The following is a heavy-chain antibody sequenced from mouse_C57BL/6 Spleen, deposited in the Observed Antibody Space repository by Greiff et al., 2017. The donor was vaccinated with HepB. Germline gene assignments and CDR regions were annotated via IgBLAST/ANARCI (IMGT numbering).Heavy chain of an antibody. D-gene: IGHD1-1*01. J-gene: IGHJ2*01. Sequence: EVKLMESGPGLVKPSQTVFLTCTVTGISITTGNYRWSWIRQFPGNKLEWIGYIYYSGTITYNPSLTSRTTITRDTPKNQFFLEMNSLTAEDTATYYCARDGGKFITTVVFDYWGQGTTLTVSS. CDR3: ARDGGKFITTVVFDY. CDR1: GISITTGNYR. V-gene: IGHV3-5*01. CDR2: IYYSGTI.